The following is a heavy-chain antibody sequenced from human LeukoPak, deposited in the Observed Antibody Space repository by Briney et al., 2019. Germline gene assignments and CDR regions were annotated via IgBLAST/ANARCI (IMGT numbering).Heavy chain of an antibody. CDR2: IKQDGSEK. J-gene: IGHJ4*02. V-gene: IGHV3-7*01. Sequence: GGSLRLSCAASGFTFSSYWMSWVRQAPGKGLEWVANIKQDGSEKYYVDSVKGRFTISRDNAKNSLYLQMNSLRAEDTAVYYCASGGGIAARRGTYYFDYWGQGTLVTVSS. D-gene: IGHD6-6*01. CDR3: ASGGGIAARRGTYYFDY. CDR1: GFTFSSYW.